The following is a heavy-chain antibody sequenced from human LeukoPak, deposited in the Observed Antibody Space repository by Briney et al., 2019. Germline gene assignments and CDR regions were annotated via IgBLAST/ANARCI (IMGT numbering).Heavy chain of an antibody. CDR1: GFTVSSNY. J-gene: IGHJ4*02. V-gene: IGHV3-53*04. Sequence: GGSLRLSCAASGFTVSSNYMSWVRQAPGKGLEWVSVIYSGGSTYYADSVKGRLTISRHNSKNTLYLQMNSLRAEDTAVYYCARVPLGYSSGWYYFDYWGQGTLVTVSS. CDR2: IYSGGST. D-gene: IGHD6-19*01. CDR3: ARVPLGYSSGWYYFDY.